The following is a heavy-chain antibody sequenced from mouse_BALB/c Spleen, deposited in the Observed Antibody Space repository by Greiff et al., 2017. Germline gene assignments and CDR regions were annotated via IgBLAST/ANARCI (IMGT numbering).Heavy chain of an antibody. CDR3: ARSGYDGYHYYVDY. CDR2: IDPANGNT. J-gene: IGHJ2*01. Sequence: VQLQQSGAELVKPGASVKLSCTASGFNIKDPYMPWVKQRPEQGLEWIGRIDPANGNTKYDPKFQGKATITADTSSNTAYLQLSSLTSEDTAVYYCARSGYDGYHYYVDYGGQGTTLTVSS. CDR1: GFNIKDPY. D-gene: IGHD2-3*01. V-gene: IGHV14-3*02.